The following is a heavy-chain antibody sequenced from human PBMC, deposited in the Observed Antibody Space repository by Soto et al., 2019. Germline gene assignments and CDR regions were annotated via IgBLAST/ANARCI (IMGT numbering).Heavy chain of an antibody. CDR3: ARSQEVYGDVYWFDP. J-gene: IGHJ5*02. Sequence: PSETLSLTCTVSGGSISSYYWSWIRQPPGKGLEWIEYIYYSGSTNYNPSLKSRVTISVDTSKNQFSLKLSSVTAADTAVYYCARSQEVYGDVYWFDPWGQGTLVTVSS. D-gene: IGHD3-10*01. CDR1: GGSISSYY. V-gene: IGHV4-59*01. CDR2: IYYSGST.